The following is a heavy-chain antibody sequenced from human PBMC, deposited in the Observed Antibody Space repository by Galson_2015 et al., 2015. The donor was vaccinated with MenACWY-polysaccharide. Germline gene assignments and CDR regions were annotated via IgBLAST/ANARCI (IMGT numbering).Heavy chain of an antibody. CDR2: ISWNSGAI. D-gene: IGHD3-22*01. CDR3: AKGPNRVVLILFPFDN. CDR1: GFSFHDYA. V-gene: IGHV3-9*01. J-gene: IGHJ4*02. Sequence: SLRLSCAASGFSFHDYAMNWVRQAPGKGLEWVSGISWNSGAIDYADSVKGRFTVSRDNAKNSLYLQMNSLRVEDTALYYCAKGPNRVVLILFPFDNWGQGALVTVSS.